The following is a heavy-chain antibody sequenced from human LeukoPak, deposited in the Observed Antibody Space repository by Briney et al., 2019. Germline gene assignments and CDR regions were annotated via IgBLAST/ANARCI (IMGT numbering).Heavy chain of an antibody. Sequence: GSLRLSCAASGFTVSTNYLTWVRQSPGKGLEWVSIIYGGGYTQYADSVKGRFTISRDNSKNTLYLQMNSLRVEDTAVYYCARDDVWGQGTTVTVSS. CDR3: ARDDV. V-gene: IGHV3-66*01. CDR2: IYGGGYT. J-gene: IGHJ6*02. CDR1: GFTVSTNY.